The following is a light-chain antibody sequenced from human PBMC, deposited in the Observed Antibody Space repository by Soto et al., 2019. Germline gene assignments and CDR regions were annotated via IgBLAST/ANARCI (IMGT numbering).Light chain of an antibody. CDR2: DAS. CDR1: QSVSNY. Sequence: EIVLTQSPASLSLSPGERATLSCRASQSVSNYLAWYQQKPGQAPRLLIYDASNRATGIPARFSGSGSGTDFTLTIRSLELEDFAVYCCQQRSNWPWTFGQGTKVEIK. V-gene: IGKV3-11*01. J-gene: IGKJ1*01. CDR3: QQRSNWPWT.